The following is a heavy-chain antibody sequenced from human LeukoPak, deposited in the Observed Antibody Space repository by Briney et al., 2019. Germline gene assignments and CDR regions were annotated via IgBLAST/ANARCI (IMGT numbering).Heavy chain of an antibody. CDR1: GFTFSSYA. J-gene: IGHJ5*02. D-gene: IGHD5-18*01. V-gene: IGHV3-64*04. CDR3: AKLPTADTAMVT. CDR2: ISSNGGST. Sequence: GGSLRLSCSASGFTFSSYAMHWVRQAPGKGLEYVSAISSNGGSTYYADSVKGRFTISRDNSKNTLYLQMNSLRAEDTAVYYCAKLPTADTAMVTWGQGTLVTVSS.